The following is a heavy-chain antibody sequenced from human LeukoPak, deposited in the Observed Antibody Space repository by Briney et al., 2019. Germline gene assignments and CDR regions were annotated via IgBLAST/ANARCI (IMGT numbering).Heavy chain of an antibody. V-gene: IGHV3-11*01. CDR2: ISSSGSTI. Sequence: GGSLRLSCAASGFTFSDYYMSWIRQAPGKGLEWVSYISSSGSTIYYADSVKGRFTISRDNAKNSLYLQMNSLRAEDTAVYYCARATRITKIGDYFDYWGQGTLVTVSS. CDR1: GFTFSDYY. D-gene: IGHD3-22*01. CDR3: ARATRITKIGDYFDY. J-gene: IGHJ4*02.